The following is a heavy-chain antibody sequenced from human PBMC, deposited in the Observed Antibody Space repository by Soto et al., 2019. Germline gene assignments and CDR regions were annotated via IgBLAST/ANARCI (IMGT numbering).Heavy chain of an antibody. CDR2: ITSSSDTI. Sequence: PGGSLRLSCAASGFTFSSFHMNWVRQAPGRGLEWVAYITSSSDTIYYSDSVKGRFTISRDNGQNSLYLQMNSLRAEDTALYYCARGETIGSTPGFDIWGQGTMVTVSS. D-gene: IGHD3-16*01. V-gene: IGHV3-48*04. J-gene: IGHJ3*02. CDR3: ARGETIGSTPGFDI. CDR1: GFTFSSFH.